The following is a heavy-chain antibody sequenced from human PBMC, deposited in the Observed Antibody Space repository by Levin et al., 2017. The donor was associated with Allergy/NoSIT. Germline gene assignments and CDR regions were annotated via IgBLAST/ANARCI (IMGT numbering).Heavy chain of an antibody. CDR2: ISSSSSYI. V-gene: IGHV3-21*01. CDR3: ARDDWVGFGELLSHYGMDG. Sequence: GGSLRLSCAASGFTFSSYSMNWVRQAPGKGLEWVSSISSSSSYIYYADSVKGRFTISRDNAKNSLYLQMNSLRAEDTAVHYCARDDWVGFGELLSHYGMDGWGQGTTVTVSS. J-gene: IGHJ6*02. D-gene: IGHD3-10*01. CDR1: GFTFSSYS.